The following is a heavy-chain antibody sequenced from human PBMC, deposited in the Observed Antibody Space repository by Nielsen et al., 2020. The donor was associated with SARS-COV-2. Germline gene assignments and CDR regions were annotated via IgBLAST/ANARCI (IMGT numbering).Heavy chain of an antibody. J-gene: IGHJ1*01. CDR2: INSNGRDI. D-gene: IGHD6-19*01. CDR3: ARELQWPRERYFQH. V-gene: IGHV3-21*04. Sequence: GGSLRLSCAASGFTLSDYSMNWVRQAPGKGLEWVSHINSNGRDIVYADSVKGRFTISRDTAKNSLFMQMNSLRAEDTAVYYCARELQWPRERYFQHWGQGTLVTVSS. CDR1: GFTLSDYS.